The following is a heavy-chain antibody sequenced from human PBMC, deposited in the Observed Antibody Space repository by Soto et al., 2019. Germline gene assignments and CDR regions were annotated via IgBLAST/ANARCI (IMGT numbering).Heavy chain of an antibody. J-gene: IGHJ5*02. V-gene: IGHV4-30-2*01. CDR3: ARVPDR. Sequence: PSETLSLTCAVSGGSISSGGYSWSWIRQPPGKGMEWIGYIYHSGSTYYNPSLKSRVAISVDRSKNQFSLKLSSVTAADTAVYYCARVPDRWGQGTLVTVSS. CDR1: GGSISSGGYS. CDR2: IYHSGST. D-gene: IGHD2-2*01.